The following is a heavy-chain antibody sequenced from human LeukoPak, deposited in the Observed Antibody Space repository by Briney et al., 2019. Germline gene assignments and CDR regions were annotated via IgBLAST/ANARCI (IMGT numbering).Heavy chain of an antibody. D-gene: IGHD1-14*01. CDR1: GFTFSSYG. J-gene: IGHJ4*02. Sequence: PGGSLRLSCVTSGFTFSSYGMHWVRQAPGKGLEWVAFIRCDESNKYYADSVKGRFTISRDNSKNTLYQQMNSLRAEDTAVYYCAKGDKPGYWGQGTLITVSS. CDR2: IRCDESNK. CDR3: AKGDKPGY. V-gene: IGHV3-30*02.